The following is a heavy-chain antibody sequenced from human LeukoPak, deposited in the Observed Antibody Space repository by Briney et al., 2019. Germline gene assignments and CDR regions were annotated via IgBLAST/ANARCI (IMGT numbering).Heavy chain of an antibody. V-gene: IGHV1-8*01. CDR2: MNPNSGNT. CDR1: GYTFTSYD. J-gene: IGHJ6*03. Sequence: ASVKVSCKASGYTFTSYDINWVRQATGQGLEWMGWMNPNSGNTGYAQKFQGRVTMTRNTSISTAYMELSSLRSEDTAVYYCARVGSSYCSSTSCYYYYYYYYMDVWGKGTTVTVSS. D-gene: IGHD2-2*01. CDR3: ARVGSSYCSSTSCYYYYYYYYMDV.